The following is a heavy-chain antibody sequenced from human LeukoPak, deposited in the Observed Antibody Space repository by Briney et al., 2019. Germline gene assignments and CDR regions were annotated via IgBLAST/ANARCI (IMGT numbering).Heavy chain of an antibody. CDR3: ARAPTFSGWFDY. CDR1: GFTFNTYT. V-gene: IGHV3-21*01. CDR2: ITASSTAI. D-gene: IGHD6-19*01. J-gene: IGHJ4*02. Sequence: GGSLRLSCAASGFTFNTYTMNWVRQAPGKGLEWVSSITASSTAIYSADSVKGRFTISRDNAKNSLYLQMNSLRVEDTAVYYCARAPTFSGWFDYWGQGTLVTVSS.